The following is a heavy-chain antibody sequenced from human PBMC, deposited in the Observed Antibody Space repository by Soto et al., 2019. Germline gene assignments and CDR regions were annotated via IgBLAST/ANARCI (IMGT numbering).Heavy chain of an antibody. J-gene: IGHJ4*02. CDR1: GGSFSGYY. CDR2: INHSGST. Sequence: LSLTCAVYGGSFSGYYWSWIRQPPGKGLEWIGEINHSGSTNYNPSLKSRVTISVDTSKNQFSLKLSSVTAADTAVYYCARVAVKYFDWSRMYFFAFWGQG. V-gene: IGHV4-34*01. CDR3: ARVAVKYFDWSRMYFFAF. D-gene: IGHD3-9*01.